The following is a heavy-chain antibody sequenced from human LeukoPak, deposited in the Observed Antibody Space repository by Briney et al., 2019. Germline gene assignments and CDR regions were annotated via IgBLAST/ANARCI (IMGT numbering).Heavy chain of an antibody. CDR3: ARDESSSGPLYYFDY. Sequence: ASVKVSCKASGYTFTSYYMHWVRQAPGQGLEWMGIINPSGGSTSYAQEFQGRVTMTRDTSTSTVYMELSSLRSEDTAVYYCARDESSSGPLYYFDYWGQGTLVTVSS. D-gene: IGHD3-22*01. CDR1: GYTFTSYY. CDR2: INPSGGST. J-gene: IGHJ4*02. V-gene: IGHV1-46*01.